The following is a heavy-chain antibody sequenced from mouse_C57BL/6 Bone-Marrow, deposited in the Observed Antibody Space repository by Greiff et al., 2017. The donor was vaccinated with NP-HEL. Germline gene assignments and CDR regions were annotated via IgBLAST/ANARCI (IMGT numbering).Heavy chain of an antibody. CDR3: ARSAPRGYFPYYAMDY. D-gene: IGHD2-3*01. CDR1: GYTFTDYY. V-gene: IGHV1-75*01. Sequence: VQLQQSGPELVKPGASVKISCKASGYTFTDYYINWVKQRPGQGLEWIGWIFPGSGSTYYNEKFKGKATLTVDKSSSTAYMLLSSLTSEDSAVYFCARSAPRGYFPYYAMDYWGQGTSVTVSS. J-gene: IGHJ4*01. CDR2: IFPGSGST.